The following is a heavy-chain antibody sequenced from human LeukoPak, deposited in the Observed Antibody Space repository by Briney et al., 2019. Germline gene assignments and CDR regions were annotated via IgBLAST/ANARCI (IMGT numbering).Heavy chain of an antibody. CDR1: GGSISSSSCY. Sequence: SETLSLTCTVSGGSISSSSCYWGWIRQPPGKGLEWIGSIYYSGSTYYNPSLKSRVTISVDTSKNQFSLKLSSVTAADTAVYYCAMTSTTGTLFDIWGQGTMVTVSS. J-gene: IGHJ3*02. V-gene: IGHV4-39*01. D-gene: IGHD1-1*01. CDR3: AMTSTTGTLFDI. CDR2: IYYSGST.